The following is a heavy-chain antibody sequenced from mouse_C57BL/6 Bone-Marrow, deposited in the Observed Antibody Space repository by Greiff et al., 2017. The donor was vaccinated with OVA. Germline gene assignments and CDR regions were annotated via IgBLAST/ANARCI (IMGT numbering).Heavy chain of an antibody. D-gene: IGHD2-4*01. CDR3: ARDDYDEGPYFDY. CDR2: IYPGDGDT. Sequence: QVHVKQSGPELVKPGASVKISCKASGYAFSSSWMNWVKQRPGKGLEWIGRIYPGDGDTNYNGKFKGKATLTADKSSSTAYMQLSSLTSEDSAVYFCARDDYDEGPYFDYWGQGTTLTVSS. J-gene: IGHJ2*01. CDR1: GYAFSSSW. V-gene: IGHV1-82*01.